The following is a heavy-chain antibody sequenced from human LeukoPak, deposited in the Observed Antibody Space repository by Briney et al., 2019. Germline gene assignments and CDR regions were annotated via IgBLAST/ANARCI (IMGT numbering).Heavy chain of an antibody. J-gene: IGHJ2*01. V-gene: IGHV1-69*04. CDR1: GGTFSSYA. CDR2: IIPILGIA. CDR3: ARDVEGDLRFDL. D-gene: IGHD2-21*02. Sequence: SVKVSCKASGGTFSSYAISWVRQAPGQGLEWMGRIIPILGIANYAQKFQGRVTITADKSTSTAYMELSSLRSEDTAVHYCARDVEGDLRFDLWGRGTLVTVSS.